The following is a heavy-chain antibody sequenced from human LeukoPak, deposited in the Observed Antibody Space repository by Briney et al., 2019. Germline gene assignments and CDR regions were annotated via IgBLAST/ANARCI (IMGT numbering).Heavy chain of an antibody. J-gene: IGHJ4*02. CDR2: IYPGDSDT. CDR3: ARAERLVPNYYDSSGYYCALGY. CDR1: GYSFTSFL. Sequence: GESLKISCKGSGYSFTSFLIGWVRQIPGKGLEWMGIIYPGDSDTRYSPSFQGQVTISADRSFSTAYLQWSSLKASDTAMYFCARAERLVPNYYDSSGYYCALGYWGQGTLVTVSS. D-gene: IGHD3-22*01. V-gene: IGHV5-51*01.